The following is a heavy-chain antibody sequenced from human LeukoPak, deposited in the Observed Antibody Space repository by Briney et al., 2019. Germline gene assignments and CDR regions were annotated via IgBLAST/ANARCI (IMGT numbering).Heavy chain of an antibody. J-gene: IGHJ4*02. D-gene: IGHD6-6*01. CDR3: ARAYSSSSSLDY. V-gene: IGHV3-30-3*01. Sequence: GRSLRLSCAASGFTFCSYAMHWVRQAPGKGLEWVAVISYDGSNKYYADSVKGRFTISRDNSKNTLYLQMNSLRAEDTAVYYCARAYSSSSSLDYWGQGTLVTVSS. CDR2: ISYDGSNK. CDR1: GFTFCSYA.